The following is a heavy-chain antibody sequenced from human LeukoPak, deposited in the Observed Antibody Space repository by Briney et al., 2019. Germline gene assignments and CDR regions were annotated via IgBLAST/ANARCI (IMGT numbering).Heavy chain of an antibody. CDR1: GGSISSGRHY. Sequence: SETLSLTCSVSGGSISSGRHYWGWVRQPPGKGLEWIGSLSYGRSTYYKPSLKSRVSMSVDTSKNQFSLKMISVTAADTGMYYCASRIAVAGALVYWGRGTLVTVSS. V-gene: IGHV4-39*07. CDR3: ASRIAVAGALVY. J-gene: IGHJ4*02. D-gene: IGHD6-19*01. CDR2: LSYGRST.